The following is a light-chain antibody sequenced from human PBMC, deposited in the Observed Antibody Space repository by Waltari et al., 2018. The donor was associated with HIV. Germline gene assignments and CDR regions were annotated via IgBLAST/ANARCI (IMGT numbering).Light chain of an antibody. Sequence: ISLTQSPVTLSVSPGATVTLSCRASQNLDSYFSRYQQKSDPTSKLLVYGATTRATGVPAMFRARGSQTDFNLIIDGLQTDDCAVYYCHQYHAWPRCTFGQGTKVEIK. J-gene: IGKJ2*02. CDR3: HQYHAWPRCT. CDR2: GAT. V-gene: IGKV3D-15*01. CDR1: QNLDSY.